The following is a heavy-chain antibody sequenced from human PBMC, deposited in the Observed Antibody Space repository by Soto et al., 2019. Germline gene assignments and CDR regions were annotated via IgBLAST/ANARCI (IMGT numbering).Heavy chain of an antibody. CDR1: CCSISPYD. CDR3: ARHVGRLNDAFDI. D-gene: IGHD2-15*01. Sequence: SDTLSLTSTIPCCSISPYDPRSIRPAPGKGREWIGYIYYSGSTNYNPSLKSRVTISVDTSKNQFSLKLSSVTAADTAVYYCARHVGRLNDAFDIWGQGTMVTVS. CDR2: IYYSGST. V-gene: IGHV4-59*08. J-gene: IGHJ3*02.